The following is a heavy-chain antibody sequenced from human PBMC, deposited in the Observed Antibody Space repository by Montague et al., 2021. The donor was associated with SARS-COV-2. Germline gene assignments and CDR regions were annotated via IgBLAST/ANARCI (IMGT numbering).Heavy chain of an antibody. V-gene: IGHV3-30*04. Sequence: SLRLSCAASGFTFSSCAMHWVRQAPGKGLEWVAVISYDGSNKYYADSVKGRFTISRDNSKNTLYLQMNSLRAEDTAVYYCARTYSGSYRGYFVYWGQGTLVTVSS. J-gene: IGHJ4*02. CDR2: ISYDGSNK. D-gene: IGHD1-26*01. CDR3: ARTYSGSYRGYFVY. CDR1: GFTFSSCA.